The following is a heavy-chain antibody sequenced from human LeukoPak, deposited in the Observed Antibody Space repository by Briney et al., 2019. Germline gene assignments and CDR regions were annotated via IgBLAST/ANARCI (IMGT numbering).Heavy chain of an antibody. J-gene: IGHJ4*02. V-gene: IGHV3-74*01. Sequence: GGSLRLSCAASGFTFSGYWMHWVRQAPGKGLVWVSRISTDGSSNTYADSVKGRFTISRDNAKNTPYLQMNSLRAEDTAVYYCARGRLTSSWYYFDYWGQGTLVTVSS. CDR1: GFTFSGYW. CDR3: ARGRLTSSWYYFDY. CDR2: ISTDGSSN. D-gene: IGHD6-19*01.